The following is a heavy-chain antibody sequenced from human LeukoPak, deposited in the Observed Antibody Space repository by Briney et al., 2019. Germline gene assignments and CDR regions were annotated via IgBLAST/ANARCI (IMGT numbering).Heavy chain of an antibody. D-gene: IGHD1-26*01. CDR2: INWNGDRT. CDR3: ARSYSGRSGDAFDM. Sequence: GGSLRLSCAASGFTFDDYAMNWVRQAPGKGLEWVSGINWNGDRTRYADSVKGRFTISRDNAKNSLYLQMDSLRAEDTALFHCARSYSGRSGDAFDMWGHGTMVTVSS. CDR1: GFTFDDYA. V-gene: IGHV3-20*01. J-gene: IGHJ3*02.